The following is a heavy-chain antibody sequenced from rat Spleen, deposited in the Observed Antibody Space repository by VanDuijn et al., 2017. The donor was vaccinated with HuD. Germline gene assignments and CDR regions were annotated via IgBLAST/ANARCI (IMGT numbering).Heavy chain of an antibody. CDR2: ISSSSGT. D-gene: IGHD5-1*01. J-gene: IGHJ2*01. CDR1: GLTFSSYG. Sequence: AVQLVESGGGLVQPGKSLKLSCSASGLTFSSYGMHWIRQAPGKGLDWVAYISSSSGTVYADAVKERFTISRDNAKNTLYLQLNSLKSEDTAIYYCARSGSRGFDYWGQGVMVTVSS. V-gene: IGHV5-62*01. CDR3: ARSGSRGFDY.